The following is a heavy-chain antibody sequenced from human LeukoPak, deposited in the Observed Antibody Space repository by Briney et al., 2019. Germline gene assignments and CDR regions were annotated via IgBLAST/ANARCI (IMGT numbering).Heavy chain of an antibody. Sequence: SVKVSCKASGGTFSSYAISWVRQAPGQGLEWMGGIIPIFGTANYAQKFQGRVTITTDESTSTAYMELSSLRSEDTAVYYCARSPVLHCSGGSCYYMDVWGKGTTVTVSS. CDR2: IIPIFGTA. J-gene: IGHJ6*03. CDR3: ARSPVLHCSGGSCYYMDV. D-gene: IGHD2-15*01. V-gene: IGHV1-69*05. CDR1: GGTFSSYA.